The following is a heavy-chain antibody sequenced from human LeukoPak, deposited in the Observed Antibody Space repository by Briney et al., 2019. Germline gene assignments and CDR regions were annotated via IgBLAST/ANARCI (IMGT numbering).Heavy chain of an antibody. CDR2: IIPILGIA. D-gene: IGHD4-17*01. J-gene: IGHJ4*02. CDR3: ARLMTTVTTVPH. V-gene: IGHV1-69*04. CDR1: GGTFSSYA. Sequence: SVKVSCKASGGTFSSYAISWVRQAPGQGLEWMGRIIPILGIANYAQKFQGRVTITADKSTSTAYMGLSSLRSEDTAVYYCARLMTTVTTVPHWGQGTLVTVSS.